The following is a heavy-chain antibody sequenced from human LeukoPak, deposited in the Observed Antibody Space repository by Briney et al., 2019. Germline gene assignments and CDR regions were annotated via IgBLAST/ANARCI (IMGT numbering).Heavy chain of an antibody. CDR3: GRGPFYYDID. V-gene: IGHV1-18*01. CDR1: GYLFTTYG. D-gene: IGHD3-9*01. Sequence: GASVKVSCKTSGYLFTTYGISWVRQALGQGLEWMGWISGYSGKTNYAQKLQDRVTMTTDTSTSTAYMELRSLRSDDTAVYYCGRGPFYYDIDWGQGTLITVSS. J-gene: IGHJ4*02. CDR2: ISGYSGKT.